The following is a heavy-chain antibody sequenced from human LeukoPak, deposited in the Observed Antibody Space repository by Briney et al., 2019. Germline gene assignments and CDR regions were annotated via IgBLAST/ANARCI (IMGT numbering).Heavy chain of an antibody. CDR1: GFTFSNYW. Sequence: GGSLRLSCAASGFTFSNYWMHWVRQTPGKGLVWVANIETDGTTIHYADSVRGRFTVSRDNAENTVYLQMNSLRAEDTGVYHCAREYNGGLDYWGQGTLVTVSS. V-gene: IGHV3-74*01. J-gene: IGHJ4*02. CDR3: AREYNGGLDY. D-gene: IGHD5-12*01. CDR2: IETDGTTI.